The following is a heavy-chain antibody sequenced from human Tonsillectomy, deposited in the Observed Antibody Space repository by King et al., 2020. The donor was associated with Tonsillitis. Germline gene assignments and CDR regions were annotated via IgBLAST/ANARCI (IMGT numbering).Heavy chain of an antibody. D-gene: IGHD3-22*01. CDR3: ATACSYDGGGSQYRFFDL. CDR2: IKEDGSEE. V-gene: IGHV3-7*01. CDR1: GFTFNKFW. Sequence: QLVQSGGGLVQPGGSLRLSCAASGFTFNKFWMHWVRQAPGKGLEWVASIKEDGSEELYVDSVKGRFTISRDNARNSLFMQLNSLRAEDTAVYSCATACSYDGGGSQYRFFDLWGRGTLVTVSS. J-gene: IGHJ2*01.